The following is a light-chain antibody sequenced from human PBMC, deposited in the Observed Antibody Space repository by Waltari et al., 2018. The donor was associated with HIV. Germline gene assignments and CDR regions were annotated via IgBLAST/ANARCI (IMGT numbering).Light chain of an antibody. CDR2: EAV. Sequence: QSALTQPASVSGSPGQSITISCTGTSSDVGNYNLVSWYQQYPGKAPKLMIYEAVKRPSGDSNRISASKSGNTASLTISGLQAEDEADYYCCSYGGSSTWVFGGGTKLTVL. CDR3: CSYGGSSTWV. J-gene: IGLJ3*02. V-gene: IGLV2-23*01. CDR1: SSDVGNYNL.